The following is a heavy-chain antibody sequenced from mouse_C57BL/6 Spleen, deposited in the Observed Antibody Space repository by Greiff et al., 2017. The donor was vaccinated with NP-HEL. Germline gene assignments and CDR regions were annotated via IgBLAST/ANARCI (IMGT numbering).Heavy chain of an antibody. CDR1: GYTFTSYW. V-gene: IGHV1-55*01. D-gene: IGHD4-1*01. Sequence: QVQLQQPGAELVKPGASVKMSCKASGYTFTSYWITWVKQRPGQGLEWIGDIYPGSGSTNYNEKFKSKATLTVDTSSSTAYMQLSSRTSEDSAVYYCARWGTGRDYFDYWGQGTTLTVSS. CDR2: IYPGSGST. CDR3: ARWGTGRDYFDY. J-gene: IGHJ2*01.